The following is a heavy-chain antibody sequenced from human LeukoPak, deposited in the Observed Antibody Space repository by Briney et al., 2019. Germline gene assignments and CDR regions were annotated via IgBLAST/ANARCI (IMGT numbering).Heavy chain of an antibody. V-gene: IGHV4-34*01. CDR3: ARRTSLSSYKDIVVVPAARSLDY. CDR1: GGSFSGYY. D-gene: IGHD2-2*01. CDR2: INHSGST. Sequence: SVTLSLTCAVYGGSFSGYYWSWIRQPPGKGLEWIGEINHSGSTNYNPPLKSRVTISVDTSKNQFSLKLSSVTAADTAVYYCARRTSLSSYKDIVVVPAARSLDYWGQGTLVTVSS. J-gene: IGHJ4*02.